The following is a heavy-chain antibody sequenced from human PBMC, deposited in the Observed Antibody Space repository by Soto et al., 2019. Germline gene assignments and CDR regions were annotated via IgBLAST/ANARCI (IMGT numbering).Heavy chain of an antibody. J-gene: IGHJ6*02. D-gene: IGHD5-12*01. CDR1: GYTFTRSG. CDR3: AREGVATYYYYGMDY. V-gene: IGHV1-18*01. CDR2: ISSYNGDT. Sequence: QVQLVQSGAEVKKPGASVKVSCKASGYTFTRSGISWARQAPGQGPEWMGWISSYNGDTNYSQTFQGRVTMTTDTSTSTAYMELRSLRSDDTAVYYCAREGVATYYYYGMDYWGQGTPVTVSS.